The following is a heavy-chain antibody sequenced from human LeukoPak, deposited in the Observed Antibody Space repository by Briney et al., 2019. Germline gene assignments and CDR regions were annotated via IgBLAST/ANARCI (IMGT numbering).Heavy chain of an antibody. D-gene: IGHD3-22*01. J-gene: IGHJ4*02. CDR3: ARGGMIVQGHPFDY. Sequence: AEGSLRLSCAASGFTFSSYAMHWVRQAPGKGLEWVAVISYDGSNKYYADSVKGRFTIYRDNSKNTLYLQMNSLRAEDTAVYYCARGGMIVQGHPFDYWGQGTLVTVSS. V-gene: IGHV3-30-3*01. CDR1: GFTFSSYA. CDR2: ISYDGSNK.